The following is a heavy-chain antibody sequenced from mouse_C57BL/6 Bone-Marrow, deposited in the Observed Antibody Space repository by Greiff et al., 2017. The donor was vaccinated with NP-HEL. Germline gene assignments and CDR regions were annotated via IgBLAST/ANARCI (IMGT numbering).Heavy chain of an antibody. V-gene: IGHV1-81*01. CDR2: IYPRSGNT. CDR1: GYTFTSYG. J-gene: IGHJ1*03. CDR3: DRCGILRFHRDYGYFDD. D-gene: IGHD1-1*01. Sequence: QVQLQQSGAELARPGASVKLSCKASGYTFTSYGISWVKQRTGQGLEWIGEIYPRSGNTYYNEKFKGKATLTEDKSSSTAYMQLRSLTSEDSAVYVGDRCGILRFHRDYGYFDDWGTGTTVTVSS.